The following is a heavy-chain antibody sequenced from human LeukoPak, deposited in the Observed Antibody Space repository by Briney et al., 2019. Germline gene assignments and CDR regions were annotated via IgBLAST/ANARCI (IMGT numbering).Heavy chain of an antibody. CDR1: GLTFSDYY. D-gene: IGHD4-11*01. Sequence: PGGSLRLSCAASGLTFSDYYMSWIRQAPGKGLEWVSYISSSGSTIYYADSVEGRFTISGDNAKNSLYLQMNSLRAEDTAVYYCARGGHDYSNYEGAFDYWGQGTLVTVSS. V-gene: IGHV3-11*04. J-gene: IGHJ4*02. CDR3: ARGGHDYSNYEGAFDY. CDR2: ISSSGSTI.